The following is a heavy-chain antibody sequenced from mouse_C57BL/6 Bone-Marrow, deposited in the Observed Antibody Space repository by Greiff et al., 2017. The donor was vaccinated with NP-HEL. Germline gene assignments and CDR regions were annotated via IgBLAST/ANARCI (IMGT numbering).Heavy chain of an antibody. CDR3: ARNPPHYYGSSYDYAMDY. CDR1: GFSLTSYG. Sequence: QVQLQQSGPGLVQPSQSLSITCTVSGFSLTSYGVHWVRQSPGKGLEWLGVIWSGGSTDYNAAFISRLSISKDNSKSQVFFKMNSLQADDTAIYYWARNPPHYYGSSYDYAMDYWGQGTSVTVSS. J-gene: IGHJ4*01. V-gene: IGHV2-2*01. CDR2: IWSGGST. D-gene: IGHD1-1*01.